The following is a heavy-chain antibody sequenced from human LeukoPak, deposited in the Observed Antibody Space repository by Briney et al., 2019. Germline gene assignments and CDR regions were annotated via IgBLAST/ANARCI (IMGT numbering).Heavy chain of an antibody. CDR3: ARVGAAAGTLLFDY. D-gene: IGHD6-13*01. CDR1: GGSFSGYY. V-gene: IGHV4-59*01. Sequence: SETLSLTCAVYGGSFSGYYWSWIRQPPGKGLEWIGYIYYSGSTNYNPSLKSRVTISVDTSKNQFSLKLSSVTAADTAVYYCARVGAAAGTLLFDYWGQGTLVTVSS. CDR2: IYYSGST. J-gene: IGHJ4*02.